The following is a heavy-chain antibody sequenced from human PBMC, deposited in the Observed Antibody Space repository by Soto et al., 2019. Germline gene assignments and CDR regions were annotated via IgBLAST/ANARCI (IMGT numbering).Heavy chain of an antibody. CDR1: GFTFSVNA. D-gene: IGHD2-2*01. V-gene: IGHV3-30-3*01. J-gene: IGHJ6*02. Sequence: QVQLVESGGGVVQPGRSLRLSCAASGFTFSVNAIHWVRQAPGKGLEWVAVISSDGNTKYYADSVRGRFTISRVNSKNTLYLQMNSLRAEDTAVYYCARPYCRSSRCYLYYYAMDVWGQGTTVTVSS. CDR2: ISSDGNTK. CDR3: ARPYCRSSRCYLYYYAMDV.